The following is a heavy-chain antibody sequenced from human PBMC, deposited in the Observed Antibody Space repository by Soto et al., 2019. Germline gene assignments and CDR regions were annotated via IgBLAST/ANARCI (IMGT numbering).Heavy chain of an antibody. V-gene: IGHV3-23*01. CDR2: ISGSGGST. J-gene: IGHJ4*02. D-gene: IGHD2-15*01. CDR1: GFTFRSYA. CDR3: ARETPSFDS. Sequence: GGSLRLSCGASGFTFRSYAMSWVRQAPGKGLEWVSAISGSGGSTYYADSVKGRFTISRDNAKNTLYLQMTTLRAEDTAVYYCARETPSFDSWGQGTLVTVSS.